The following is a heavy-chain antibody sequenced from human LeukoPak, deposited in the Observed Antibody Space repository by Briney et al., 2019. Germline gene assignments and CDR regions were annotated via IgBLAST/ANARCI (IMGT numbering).Heavy chain of an antibody. CDR2: IYYSGST. CDR1: GGSISNYY. D-gene: IGHD3-10*01. V-gene: IGHV4-59*01. CDR3: ARVLRNYYGSGSFDY. J-gene: IGHJ4*02. Sequence: PSETLSLTCTVSGGSISNYYWSWIRQPPGKGLEWIGYIYYSGSTNYNPSLKSRVTMSVDTSKNQFSLKLTSVTAADTAVYYCARVLRNYYGSGSFDYWGQGTLLTVSS.